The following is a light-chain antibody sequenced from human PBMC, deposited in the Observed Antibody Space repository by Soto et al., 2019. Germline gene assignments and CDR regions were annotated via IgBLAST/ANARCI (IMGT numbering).Light chain of an antibody. V-gene: IGKV3-15*01. Sequence: ESVFRQSAGTLSLSPGERAPLSCRASQSVSSSYLAWYQQKPGQAPRLLIYGASTRATGVPARFSGSGSGTEFTLTISSLQTEDFAVYYCHQYNSWPPWTFGQGTKV. CDR3: HQYNSWPPWT. J-gene: IGKJ1*01. CDR1: QSVSSSY. CDR2: GAS.